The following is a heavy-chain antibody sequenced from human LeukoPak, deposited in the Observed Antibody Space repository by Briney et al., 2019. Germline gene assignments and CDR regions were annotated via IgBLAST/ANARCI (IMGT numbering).Heavy chain of an antibody. Sequence: ASVKVSCKASGYTFTSYGIGWVRQAPGQGLEWMGWNSVHNGNTNYAQTLQDRVTMTTDTSTSTAYVELRSLRSDDTAVYYCARDGYFDLWGRGTLVTVSS. J-gene: IGHJ2*01. CDR1: GYTFTSYG. CDR2: NSVHNGNT. CDR3: ARDGYFDL. V-gene: IGHV1-18*01.